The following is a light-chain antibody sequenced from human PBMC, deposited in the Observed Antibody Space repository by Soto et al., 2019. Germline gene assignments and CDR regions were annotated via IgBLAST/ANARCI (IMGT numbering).Light chain of an antibody. J-gene: IGLJ2*01. CDR1: SSDVGGYNY. Sequence: QSALTQPPSASGSPGQSVTISCTGTSSDVGGYNYVSWYQQHLGKAPKLMIYEVSKRPTGVPDRFSGSKSGKTASLTVSGLQAEDEADYYCSSYAGSNNFVVFGGGTKLTVL. CDR3: SSYAGSNNFVV. CDR2: EVS. V-gene: IGLV2-8*01.